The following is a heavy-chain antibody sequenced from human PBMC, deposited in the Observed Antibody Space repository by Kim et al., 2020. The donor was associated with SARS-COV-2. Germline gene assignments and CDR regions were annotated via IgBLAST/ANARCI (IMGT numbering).Heavy chain of an antibody. J-gene: IGHJ6*02. V-gene: IGHV3-9*01. D-gene: IGHD3-10*01. CDR2: ISWNSGSI. Sequence: GGSLRLSCAASGFTFDDYAMHWVRQAPGKGLEWVSGISWNSGSIGYADSVKRRFTISRDNAKNSLYLQRNSLRAEDTALYYCAKDRDYGSGYYGMDVWGQGTTVTVSS. CDR3: AKDRDYGSGYYGMDV. CDR1: GFTFDDYA.